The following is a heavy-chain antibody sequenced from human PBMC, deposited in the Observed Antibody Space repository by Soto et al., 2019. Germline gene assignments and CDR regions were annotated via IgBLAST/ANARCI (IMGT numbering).Heavy chain of an antibody. CDR2: INPSGGST. J-gene: IGHJ4*02. CDR3: ARDLGYYDSSGYPYYFDY. V-gene: IGHV1-46*01. Sequence: ASVKVSCKASGYTFTSYYMHWVRQAPGQGLEWMGIINPSGGSTSYAQKFQGRVTMTRDTSTSTVYMELSSLRSEDTAVYYCARDLGYYDSSGYPYYFDYWGQGTLVTVSS. CDR1: GYTFTSYY. D-gene: IGHD3-22*01.